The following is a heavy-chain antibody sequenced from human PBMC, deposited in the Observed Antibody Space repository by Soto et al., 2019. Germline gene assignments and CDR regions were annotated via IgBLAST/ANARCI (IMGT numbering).Heavy chain of an antibody. Sequence: ESLKISCKASGYSFTSYWIGWVRQMPGKGLERMGIIYPGDSDTRYSPSFQGQVTISADKSITTTYLQWSSLKASDTAIYYCATLFDSSGCYDYWGQGTLVTVSS. V-gene: IGHV5-51*01. D-gene: IGHD6-19*01. CDR1: GYSFTSYW. J-gene: IGHJ4*02. CDR2: IYPGDSDT. CDR3: ATLFDSSGCYDY.